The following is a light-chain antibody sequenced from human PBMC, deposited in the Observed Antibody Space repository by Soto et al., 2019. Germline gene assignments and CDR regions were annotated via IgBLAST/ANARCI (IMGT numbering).Light chain of an antibody. CDR2: GVT. CDR1: SSDVGGYNY. Sequence: QSVLTQPASVSGSPGQSITISCTGTSSDVGGYNYVSWYQQHPGKAPKLIIYGVTHRPSGVSNRFSASKSGNTASLAISGLQAEDEADYYCSSYTTSSTYVFGTGTKVTVL. V-gene: IGLV2-14*03. J-gene: IGLJ1*01. CDR3: SSYTTSSTYV.